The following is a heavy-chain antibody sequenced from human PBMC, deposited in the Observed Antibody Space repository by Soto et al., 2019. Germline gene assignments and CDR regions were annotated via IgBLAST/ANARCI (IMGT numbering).Heavy chain of an antibody. CDR3: ARDKAPTQYYDILTGYEGPNWFDP. J-gene: IGHJ5*02. Sequence: TGWSLRLSCAASGFTFSSYGIHWVRQAPGKGLEWVAVIWDDGSNKYYADSVKGRFTISRDNSKNTLYLQMNSLRAEDTAVYYCARDKAPTQYYDILTGYEGPNWFDPWGQGTLVTVSS. CDR1: GFTFSSYG. V-gene: IGHV3-33*01. D-gene: IGHD3-9*01. CDR2: IWDDGSNK.